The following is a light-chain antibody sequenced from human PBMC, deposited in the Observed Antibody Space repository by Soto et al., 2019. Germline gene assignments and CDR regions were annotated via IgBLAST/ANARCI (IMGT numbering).Light chain of an antibody. CDR2: GAS. CDR3: QQYNNWPTGT. J-gene: IGKJ2*01. Sequence: EIGMTQSPATLSVSPRGRSTLSCGASQSISDTLAWYQQKPGQAPRLLIHGASTRATGIPARFSGSGSATEFTLPISSLKSEDFAVYYCQQYNNWPTGTFGQGTQVDIK. V-gene: IGKV3-15*01. CDR1: QSISDT.